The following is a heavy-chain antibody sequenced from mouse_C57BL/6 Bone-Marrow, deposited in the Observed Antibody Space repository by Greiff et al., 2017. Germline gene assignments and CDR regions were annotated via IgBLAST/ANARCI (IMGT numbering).Heavy chain of an antibody. CDR3: ARLEFDGSSGDWYFDV. J-gene: IGHJ1*03. CDR2: IYPRDGST. D-gene: IGHD1-1*01. V-gene: IGHV1-85*01. Sequence: VQRVESGPELVKPGASVKLSCKASGYTFTSYDINWVKQRPGQGLEWIGWIYPRDGSTKYTEKFKGKATLTVDTSSSTAYMELHSLTSVDSAVYFCARLEFDGSSGDWYFDVWGTGTTVTVSS. CDR1: GYTFTSYD.